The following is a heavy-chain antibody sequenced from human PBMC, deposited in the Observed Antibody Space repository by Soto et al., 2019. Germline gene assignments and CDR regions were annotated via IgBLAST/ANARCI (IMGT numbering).Heavy chain of an antibody. CDR2: IRGSGGST. J-gene: IGHJ5*02. CDR1: GFTFSSYA. V-gene: IGHV3-23*01. Sequence: EVQLLESGGGLVQPGGSLRLSCAASGFTFSSYAMSWVRQAPGKGLEWVSAIRGSGGSTYYADAVKGRFTISRDNSRNPPYLQMYSLRARATAAYYCAKDWGASDGHSRGLNWFDPWGQGTLVTVSS. CDR3: AKDWGASDGHSRGLNWFDP. D-gene: IGHD3-16*01.